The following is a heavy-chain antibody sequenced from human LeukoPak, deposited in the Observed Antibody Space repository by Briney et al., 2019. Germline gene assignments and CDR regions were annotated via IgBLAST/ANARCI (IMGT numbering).Heavy chain of an antibody. Sequence: PGGSLRLSCAVSGFHFATFDMTWVRQAPGKGLEWVSGIGGSGSPTFYADSVEGRFTISRDNSKNTLYLQMSSLTAEDTAVYYCARGVGSPDFWGQGTLVTVSS. D-gene: IGHD3-10*01. V-gene: IGHV3-23*01. CDR2: IGGSGSPT. CDR3: ARGVGSPDF. CDR1: GFHFATFD. J-gene: IGHJ4*02.